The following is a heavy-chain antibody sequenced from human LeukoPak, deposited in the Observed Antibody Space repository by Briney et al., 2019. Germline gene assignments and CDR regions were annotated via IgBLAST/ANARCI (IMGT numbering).Heavy chain of an antibody. Sequence: GGSLRLSCAASGFTFSSYAMSWVRQAPGKGLEWVSAISGSGGSTYYAGSVKGRFTISRDNSKNTLYLQMNSLRAEDTAVYYCAKDVVVVPAANDYWGQGTLVTVSS. V-gene: IGHV3-23*01. D-gene: IGHD2-2*01. CDR3: AKDVVVVPAANDY. CDR2: ISGSGGST. CDR1: GFTFSSYA. J-gene: IGHJ4*02.